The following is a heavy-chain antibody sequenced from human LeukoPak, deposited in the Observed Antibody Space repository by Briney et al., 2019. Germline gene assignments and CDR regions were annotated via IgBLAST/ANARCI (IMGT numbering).Heavy chain of an antibody. CDR2: IYYSGST. CDR1: GGSISSYY. J-gene: IGHJ6*03. D-gene: IGHD3-3*01. Sequence: SETLSLTCTVSGGSISSYYWSWIRQPPGKGLEWIGYIYYSGSTNYNPSLKSRVTISVDTSKNQFSLKLSSVTAADTAVYYCARGYDFWSGYFPRDYYYMDVWGKGTTVTVSS. V-gene: IGHV4-59*01. CDR3: ARGYDFWSGYFPRDYYYMDV.